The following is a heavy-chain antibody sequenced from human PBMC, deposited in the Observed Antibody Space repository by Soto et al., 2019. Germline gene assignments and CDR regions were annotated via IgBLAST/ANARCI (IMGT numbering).Heavy chain of an antibody. Sequence: SETLPLTCNVSGGSITDYYWSWIRQPPGKGLEWIGYIYDSGTTNYKPSLESRVTISVDTSKNQFSLTLTSVTAADTAVYYCARARVGRGRYFDYWGQGAQVTVSS. J-gene: IGHJ4*02. CDR3: ARARVGRGRYFDY. V-gene: IGHV4-59*01. D-gene: IGHD3-10*01. CDR2: IYDSGTT. CDR1: GGSITDYY.